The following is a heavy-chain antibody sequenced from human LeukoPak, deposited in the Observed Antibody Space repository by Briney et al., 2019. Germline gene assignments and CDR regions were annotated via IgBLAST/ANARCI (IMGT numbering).Heavy chain of an antibody. V-gene: IGHV3-30*04. CDR3: ARDPLDSSGYYYGGSFAY. J-gene: IGHJ4*02. CDR2: TSSDGVNK. Sequence: PRGCLRLSCAASGFTFSRYAMHWVRQAPGKGLERVEVTSSDGVNKDYADSVKGRFTISRDNSKNTLYLQMNSLRAEDTALYYCARDPLDSSGYYYGGSFAYWGQGTLVTVPS. D-gene: IGHD3-22*01. CDR1: GFTFSRYA.